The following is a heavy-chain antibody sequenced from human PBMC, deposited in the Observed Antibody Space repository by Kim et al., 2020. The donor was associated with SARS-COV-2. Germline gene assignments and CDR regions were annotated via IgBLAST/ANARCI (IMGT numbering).Heavy chain of an antibody. V-gene: IGHV3-43*02. J-gene: IGHJ6*02. Sequence: GGSLRLSCAASGFTFGDYAMHWVRQAPGKGLEWVSLISGDGGSTYYADSVKGRFTISRDNSKNSLYLQMNSLRTEDTALYYCAKDQALTNFRIKHHARSGSFYYYDGMDVWGPGTTVTVSS. D-gene: IGHD3-10*01. CDR3: AKDQALTNFRIKHHARSGSFYYYDGMDV. CDR2: ISGDGGST. CDR1: GFTFGDYA.